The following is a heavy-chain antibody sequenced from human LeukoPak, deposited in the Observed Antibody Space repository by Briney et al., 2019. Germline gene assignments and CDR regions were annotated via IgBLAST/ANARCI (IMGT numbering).Heavy chain of an antibody. J-gene: IGHJ4*02. CDR2: ISAYNGNT. CDR1: GYTFTSYG. Sequence: GASVKISCKASGYTFTSYGISWVRQAPGQGLEWMGWISAYNGNTHYAQKLQARVTMTTDTSTSTAYMELRSLRSDDTAVYYCARVCGGDCYSDFDYWGQGTLVTVSS. CDR3: ARVCGGDCYSDFDY. D-gene: IGHD2-21*02. V-gene: IGHV1-18*01.